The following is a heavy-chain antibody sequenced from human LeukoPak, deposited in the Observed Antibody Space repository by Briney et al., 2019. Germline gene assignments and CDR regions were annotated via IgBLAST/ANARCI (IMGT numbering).Heavy chain of an antibody. J-gene: IGHJ5*02. V-gene: IGHV4-39*07. Sequence: PSETLSLTCTVSGGSISSSTYYWGWVRQPPGKGLEWIGSMYSSGSTYYNPPLKSRVTISVDTSKNQFSLKLSSVTAADTAVYYCARVIAAAGIYWFDPWGQGTLVTVSS. CDR2: MYSSGST. CDR3: ARVIAAAGIYWFDP. CDR1: GGSISSSTYY. D-gene: IGHD6-13*01.